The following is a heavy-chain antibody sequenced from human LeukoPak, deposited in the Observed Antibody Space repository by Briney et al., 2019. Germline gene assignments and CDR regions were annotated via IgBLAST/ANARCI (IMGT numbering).Heavy chain of an antibody. CDR1: GGSTSNYY. CDR3: ARQGVATAIDY. J-gene: IGHJ4*02. D-gene: IGHD2-21*02. CDR2: ISASGNT. Sequence: SETLSLTCTVSGGSTSNYYWSWIRQPAGKGLERIGRISASGNTNYNPSLKSRVTMSVDTSMNLFALKLSSVTAADTAVYYCARQGVATAIDYWGQGTLVTVSS. V-gene: IGHV4-4*07.